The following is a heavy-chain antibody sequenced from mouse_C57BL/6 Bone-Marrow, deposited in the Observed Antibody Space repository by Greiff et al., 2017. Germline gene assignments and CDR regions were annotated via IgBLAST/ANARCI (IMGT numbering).Heavy chain of an antibody. Sequence: VQLQQPGAELVMPGASVKLSCKASGYTFTSYWMHWVKQRPGQGLEWIGEIDPSDSYTNYNQKFKGKSTLTVDKSSSTAYMPLSSLTSEESAVYYCAGSGTTVVGDWYFDVWGTGTTVTVSS. V-gene: IGHV1-69*01. CDR1: GYTFTSYW. D-gene: IGHD1-1*01. CDR3: AGSGTTVVGDWYFDV. CDR2: IDPSDSYT. J-gene: IGHJ1*03.